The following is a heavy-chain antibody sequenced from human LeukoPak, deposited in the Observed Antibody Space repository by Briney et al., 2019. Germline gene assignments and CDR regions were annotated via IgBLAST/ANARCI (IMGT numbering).Heavy chain of an antibody. Sequence: PGRSLRLSCAASGFTFSTYAMHWVRQAPGKGLEWVALISYDGNNKYYSDSVKGRFTISRDNAKNSLYLQMNSLRAEDTAVYYCARGHYYGSGSYDYYFDYWGQGTLVTVSS. J-gene: IGHJ4*02. V-gene: IGHV3-30-3*01. CDR1: GFTFSTYA. CDR2: ISYDGNNK. D-gene: IGHD3-10*01. CDR3: ARGHYYGSGSYDYYFDY.